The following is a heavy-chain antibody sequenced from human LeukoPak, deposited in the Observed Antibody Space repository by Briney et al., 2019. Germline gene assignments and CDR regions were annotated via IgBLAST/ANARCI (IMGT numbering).Heavy chain of an antibody. Sequence: SESLSLTCTVSNGSISSYHRSWLRQPPGKGLEWIGYIRASGTNNYNPSLKSRLTISVDTSKNRFTLKLSSVTAADTAVYYCARLRVSGSYLYYFDYWGQGTLVTVSS. J-gene: IGHJ4*02. D-gene: IGHD3-10*01. CDR3: ARLRVSGSYLYYFDY. CDR2: IRASGTN. CDR1: NGSISSYH. V-gene: IGHV4-4*09.